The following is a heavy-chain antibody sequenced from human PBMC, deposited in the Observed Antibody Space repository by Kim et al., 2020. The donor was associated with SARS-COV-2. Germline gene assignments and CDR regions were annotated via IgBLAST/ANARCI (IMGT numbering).Heavy chain of an antibody. CDR3: ARGSPGGY. CDR2: GGST. D-gene: IGHD1-26*01. Sequence: GGSTYYADSVKGRFTISRDNAKNTLYLQMNSLRAEDTAVYYCARGSPGGYWGQGTLVTVSS. V-gene: IGHV3-53*01. J-gene: IGHJ4*02.